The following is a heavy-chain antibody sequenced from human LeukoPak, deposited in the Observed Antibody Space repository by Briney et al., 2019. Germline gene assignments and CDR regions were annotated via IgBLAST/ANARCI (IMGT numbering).Heavy chain of an antibody. Sequence: PGGSLRLSCAASGFTFISYAMSWVRQAPGKGLEWVSVISGSGGSTHYADSAKGRFTISRDNSKNTLYLQMSSLRAEDTAVYYCAKESPLFDYWGQGTLVTVSS. CDR3: AKESPLFDY. J-gene: IGHJ4*02. V-gene: IGHV3-23*01. CDR2: ISGSGGST. CDR1: GFTFISYA.